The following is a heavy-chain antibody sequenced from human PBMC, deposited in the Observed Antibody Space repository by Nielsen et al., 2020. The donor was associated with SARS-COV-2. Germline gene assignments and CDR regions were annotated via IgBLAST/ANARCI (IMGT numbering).Heavy chain of an antibody. CDR3: ARVSYYYDSSGYYGDAFDI. Sequence: SETLSLTCAVYGGSFSGYYWSWIRQPPGKGLEWIGEINHSGSTNYNPSLKSRVTISVDTSKNQFSLKLSSVTAADTAVYYCARVSYYYDSSGYYGDAFDIWGQGTMVTVSS. CDR2: INHSGST. J-gene: IGHJ3*02. V-gene: IGHV4-34*01. CDR1: GGSFSGYY. D-gene: IGHD3-22*01.